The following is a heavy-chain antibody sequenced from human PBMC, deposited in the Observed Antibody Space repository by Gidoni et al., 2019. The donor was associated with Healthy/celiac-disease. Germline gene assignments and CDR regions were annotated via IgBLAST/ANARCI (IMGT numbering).Heavy chain of an antibody. V-gene: IGHV4-39*01. D-gene: IGHD3-10*01. CDR1: GGSISSSSYY. J-gene: IGHJ4*02. CDR2: IYYSGST. Sequence: QLQLQESGPGLVKPSETLSLTCTVSGGSISSSSYYWGWIRQPPGKGLEWIGSIYYSGSTYYNPSLKSRVTISVDTSKNQFSLKLSSVTAADTAVYYCARPNGGDDGGWVDYWGQGTLVTVSS. CDR3: ARPNGGDDGGWVDY.